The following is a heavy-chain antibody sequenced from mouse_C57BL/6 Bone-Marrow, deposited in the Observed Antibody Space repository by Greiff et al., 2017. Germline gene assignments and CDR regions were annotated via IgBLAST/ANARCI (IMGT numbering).Heavy chain of an antibody. D-gene: IGHD2-5*01. J-gene: IGHJ4*01. CDR1: GFNIKDDY. Sequence: EVKLLESGAELVRPGASVKLSCTASGFNIKDDYMHWVKQRPEQGLEWIGWIDPENGDTEYASKFQGKATITADTSSNTAYLQLSSLTSEDTAVYYCTPYSNYVGYYAMDYWGQGTSVTVSS. CDR3: TPYSNYVGYYAMDY. CDR2: IDPENGDT. V-gene: IGHV14-4*01.